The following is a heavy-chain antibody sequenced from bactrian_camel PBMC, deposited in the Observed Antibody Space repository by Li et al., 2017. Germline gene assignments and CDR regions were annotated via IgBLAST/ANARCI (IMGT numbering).Heavy chain of an antibody. J-gene: IGHJ4*01. V-gene: IGHV3S56*01. CDR1: VVKVRDGSDC. CDR2: LSTDGTM. Sequence: HVQLVESGGGSVQAGGSLRLSCSVTVVKVRDGSDCMGWFRYVPGTGRVGVATLSTDGTMLYADDVKGRFTISRDNAKNMVYLQMNSLKPEDTGIYYCVPPIDLDWGYWGQGTQVTVS. CDR3: VPPIDLDWGY. D-gene: IGHD2*01.